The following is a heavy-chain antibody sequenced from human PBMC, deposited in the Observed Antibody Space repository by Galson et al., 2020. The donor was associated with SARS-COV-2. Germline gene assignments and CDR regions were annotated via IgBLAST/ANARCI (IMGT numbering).Heavy chain of an antibody. D-gene: IGHD3-22*01. V-gene: IGHV3-21*01. CDR3: ARAGSGYYYVPDY. J-gene: IGHJ4*02. CDR1: GFTFSTYS. Sequence: GGPLRLSCAASGFTFSTYSMNWVRQAPGKGLEWVSSISSSSNYIYYADSVKGRFTISRDNAKSSLYLQMNSLRAEDSALYYCARAGSGYYYVPDYWGQGTLVTVSS. CDR2: ISSSSNYI.